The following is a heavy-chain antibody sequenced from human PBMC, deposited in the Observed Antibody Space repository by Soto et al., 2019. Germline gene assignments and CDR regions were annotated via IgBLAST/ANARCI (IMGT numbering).Heavy chain of an antibody. CDR3: ARRYCSSTSCYPSPYGMDV. V-gene: IGHV3-21*01. J-gene: IGHJ6*02. Sequence: EVQLVESGGGLVKPGGSLRLSCAASGFTFSSYSMNWVRQAPGKGLEWVSSISSSSSYIYYADSVKGRFTISRDNAKNSLYRQMNSMRAEDTAVYYCARRYCSSTSCYPSPYGMDVWGQGTTVTVSS. CDR2: ISSSSSYI. D-gene: IGHD2-2*01. CDR1: GFTFSSYS.